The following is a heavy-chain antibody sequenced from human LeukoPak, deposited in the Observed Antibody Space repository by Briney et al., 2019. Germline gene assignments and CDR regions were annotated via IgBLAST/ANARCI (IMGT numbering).Heavy chain of an antibody. J-gene: IGHJ4*02. CDR3: ARRRYNWNAIDY. CDR1: GFTFSDYY. Sequence: GGSLRLSCAASGFTFSDYYMSWIRQAPGRGLEWVSYISSSGNIIYYADSVKGRFTISRDNAKNSLYLQMNSLRAEDTAVYYCARRRYNWNAIDYWGQGTLVTVSS. CDR2: ISSSGNII. V-gene: IGHV3-11*01. D-gene: IGHD1-20*01.